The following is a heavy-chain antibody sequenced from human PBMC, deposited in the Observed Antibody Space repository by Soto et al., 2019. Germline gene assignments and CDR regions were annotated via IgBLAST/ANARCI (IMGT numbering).Heavy chain of an antibody. Sequence: QVQLVQSGAEVKKPGASVKVSCKASGYTFTSYYMHWVRQAPGQGLEWMGIINPSGGSTSYAQKFQGRVTMTRDTSTSTVYMELSSLRSEDTAVYYFAFLRWRGPDAFDIWGQGTMVTVSS. CDR1: GYTFTSYY. J-gene: IGHJ3*02. CDR3: AFLRWRGPDAFDI. D-gene: IGHD4-17*01. CDR2: INPSGGST. V-gene: IGHV1-46*01.